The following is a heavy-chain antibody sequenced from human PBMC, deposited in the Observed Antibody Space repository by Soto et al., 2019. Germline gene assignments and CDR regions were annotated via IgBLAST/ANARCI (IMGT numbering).Heavy chain of an antibody. J-gene: IGHJ4*02. CDR3: ARDYYKYYDSSGYYRSPAY. Sequence: GGSLRLSCAASGFTLSTYSLNWVRQTPRKGLEWLSYISGSRNTIDYADSVKGRFTISRDNSRNTLFLQMNSLRAEDTAVYYCARDYYKYYDSSGYYRSPAYWGQGTLVTVSS. CDR2: ISGSRNTI. CDR1: GFTLSTYS. D-gene: IGHD3-22*01. V-gene: IGHV3-48*01.